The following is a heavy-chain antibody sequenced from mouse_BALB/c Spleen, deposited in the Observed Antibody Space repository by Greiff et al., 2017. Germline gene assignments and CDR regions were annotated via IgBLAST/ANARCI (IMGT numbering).Heavy chain of an antibody. V-gene: IGHV1S56*01. D-gene: IGHD1-1*01. CDR2: IYPGNVNT. Sequence: QVQLKESGPELVKPGASVRISCKASGYTFTSYYIHWVKQRPGQGLEWIGWIYPGNVNTKYNEKFKGKATLTADKSSSTAYMQLSSLTSEDSAVYFCARSYYGSSYGFAYWGQGTLVTVSA. J-gene: IGHJ3*01. CDR3: ARSYYGSSYGFAY. CDR1: GYTFTSYY.